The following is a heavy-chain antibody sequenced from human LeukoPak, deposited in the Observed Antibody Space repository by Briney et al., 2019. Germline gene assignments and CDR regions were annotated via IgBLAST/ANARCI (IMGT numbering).Heavy chain of an antibody. CDR2: IYSDGSA. J-gene: IGHJ4*02. D-gene: IGHD3-10*01. V-gene: IGHV3-66*02. Sequence: GGSLRLSCEASGFSVSSNYMSWVRQSPEKGLEWVSIIYSDGSAYHADVVKGRFFISRDTSKNTLYLQMNTLRSDDTAVYYCARGLFATLVRGLILTNAFDYWGQGTLVTVSS. CDR1: GFSVSSNY. CDR3: ARGLFATLVRGLILTNAFDY.